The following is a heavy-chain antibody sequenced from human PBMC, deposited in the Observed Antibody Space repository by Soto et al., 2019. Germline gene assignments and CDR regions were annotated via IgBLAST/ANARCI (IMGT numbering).Heavy chain of an antibody. V-gene: IGHV3-23*04. CDR1: GFSFRDYG. Sequence: EVQLVESGGALVQPGGSLRLSCEASGFSFRDYGMSWVRQAPGKGLQWVAGIGGSGDTTNYADSVKGRFTISRDNSKNTLYLQMHSLTAEDAAVYYCGKEPFVTVFGLVTFWGQGTLVSVSS. J-gene: IGHJ4*02. CDR3: GKEPFVTVFGLVTF. D-gene: IGHD3-3*01. CDR2: IGGSGDTT.